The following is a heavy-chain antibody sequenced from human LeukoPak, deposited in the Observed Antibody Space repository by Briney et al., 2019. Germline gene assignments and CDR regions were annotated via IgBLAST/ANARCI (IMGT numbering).Heavy chain of an antibody. CDR1: GFTFSSYA. CDR2: ISYDGSNK. J-gene: IGHJ6*02. D-gene: IGHD5-12*01. Sequence: GGSLRLSCAASGFTFSSYAMHWVRQAPGKGLEWVAVISYDGSNKYYADSVKGRFTISRDNSKNTLYLQMNSLRAEDTAVYYCARDLGGLYSGYDSGYYGMDVWGQGTTVTVSS. V-gene: IGHV3-30*04. CDR3: ARDLGGLYSGYDSGYYGMDV.